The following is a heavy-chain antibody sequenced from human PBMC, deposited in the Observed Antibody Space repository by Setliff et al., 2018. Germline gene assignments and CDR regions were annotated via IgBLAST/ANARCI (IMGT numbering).Heavy chain of an antibody. CDR2: TIPMFGTT. CDR3: VREGVDSRSSTDYRYYMDV. D-gene: IGHD3-22*01. Sequence: SVKVSCKTSGYNFITTGISWVRQAPGQGPEWMGGTIPMFGTTNYARKFQGRVTIITDESTSTAYMQLSSLGSEDTAVYYCVREGVDSRSSTDYRYYMDVWGKGTTVTVSS. V-gene: IGHV1-69*05. CDR1: GYNFITTG. J-gene: IGHJ6*03.